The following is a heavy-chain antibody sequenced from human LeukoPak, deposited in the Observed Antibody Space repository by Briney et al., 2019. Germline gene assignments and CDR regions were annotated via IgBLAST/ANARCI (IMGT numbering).Heavy chain of an antibody. D-gene: IGHD1-1*01. CDR2: VGTASDT. V-gene: IGHV3-13*01. CDR3: ARGPPRGKYYYMDV. Sequence: GGSLRLSCAASGFTFSSFDMHWVRQPTGQGLEWVSTVGTASDTYYPGSVEGRFTLSRDNAKNSLYLQMNSLTAGDTTVYYCARGPPRGKYYYMDVWGKGTTVTVSS. J-gene: IGHJ6*03. CDR1: GFTFSSFD.